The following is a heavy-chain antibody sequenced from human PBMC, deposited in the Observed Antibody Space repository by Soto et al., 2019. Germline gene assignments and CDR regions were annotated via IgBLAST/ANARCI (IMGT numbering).Heavy chain of an antibody. J-gene: IGHJ3*02. V-gene: IGHV3-21*01. CDR3: ARGDYYDSSGPFSDAFDI. D-gene: IGHD3-22*01. CDR2: ITSDSSNV. Sequence: GGSLRLSCAASGFTFSTFGMNWVRQAPGKGLEWVSYITSDSSNVHYADSVKGRFTISRDNAKNSLSLQMNTLRAEDTAVYYCARGDYYDSSGPFSDAFDIWGRGTMVTVSS. CDR1: GFTFSTFG.